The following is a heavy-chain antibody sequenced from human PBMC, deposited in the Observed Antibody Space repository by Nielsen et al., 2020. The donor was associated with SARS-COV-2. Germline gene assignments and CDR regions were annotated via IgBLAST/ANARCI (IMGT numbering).Heavy chain of an antibody. CDR1: GYTFTSYD. Sequence: ASVKVSCKASGYTFTSYDINWVRQATGQGLEWMGWMNPNSGNTGYAQKFQGRVTMTRNTSISTAYMELSSLRSEDTAAYYCARGRGCSSTSCYFRFDPWGQGTLVTVSS. CDR3: ARGRGCSSTSCYFRFDP. V-gene: IGHV1-8*01. CDR2: MNPNSGNT. J-gene: IGHJ5*02. D-gene: IGHD2-2*01.